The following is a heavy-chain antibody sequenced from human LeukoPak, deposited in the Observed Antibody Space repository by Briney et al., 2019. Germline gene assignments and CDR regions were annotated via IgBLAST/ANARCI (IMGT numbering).Heavy chain of an antibody. D-gene: IGHD2-2*01. CDR3: ARGGVVVPAAMEFDY. J-gene: IGHJ4*02. Sequence: SETLSLTCAVSGYSISSGYYWGWIRQPPGKGLEWIWSIYHTGSTYYTPSLKSRITLSIDTSKNQFSLKLSSVTAADTAVYYCARGGVVVPAAMEFDYWGQGTLVTVSS. V-gene: IGHV4-38-2*01. CDR1: GYSISSGYY. CDR2: IYHTGST.